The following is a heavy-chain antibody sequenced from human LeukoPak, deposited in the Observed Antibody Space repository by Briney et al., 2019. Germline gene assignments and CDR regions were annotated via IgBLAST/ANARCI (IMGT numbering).Heavy chain of an antibody. CDR2: IYYSGST. CDR1: GGSISSYY. D-gene: IGHD4-17*01. CDR3: ARVGYGDHFDY. Sequence: TSETLSLTCTVSGGSISSYYWSWIRQPPGKGLEWIGYIYYSGSTNYNPSLKSRVTISVDTSKNQFSLKLSSVTAADTAVYYCARVGYGDHFDYWGQGTLVTVSS. V-gene: IGHV4-59*01. J-gene: IGHJ4*02.